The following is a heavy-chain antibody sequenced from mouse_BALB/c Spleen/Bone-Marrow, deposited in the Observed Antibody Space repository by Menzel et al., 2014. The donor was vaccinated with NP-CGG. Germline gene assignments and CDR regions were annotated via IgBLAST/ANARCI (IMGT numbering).Heavy chain of an antibody. CDR3: ARQLAYAMDY. Sequence: EVKLVESGGGLVQPGGSLKLSCATSGFTFXDYYMYWVRQTPEKRLEWVAYITKGGGSTYYPDIVKGRFTISRDNAKNTLYLQMSRLKSEDTAMYYCARQLAYAMDYWGQGTSDTVPS. CDR1: GFTFXDYY. V-gene: IGHV5-12*02. CDR2: ITKGGGST. D-gene: IGHD4-1*01. J-gene: IGHJ4*01.